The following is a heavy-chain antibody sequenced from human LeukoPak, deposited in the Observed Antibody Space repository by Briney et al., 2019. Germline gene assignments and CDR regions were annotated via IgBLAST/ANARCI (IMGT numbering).Heavy chain of an antibody. Sequence: GGSLRLSCAASGFTSSSYEMNWVRQAPGKGLEWVSYISTSSSTIYYADSVKGRFTISRDNAKNSLYLQMNSLRAEDTAVYYCARDLSPLEYWGQGTLVTVSS. V-gene: IGHV3-48*01. J-gene: IGHJ4*02. CDR1: GFTSSSYE. CDR2: ISTSSSTI. D-gene: IGHD3-16*02. CDR3: ARDLSPLEY.